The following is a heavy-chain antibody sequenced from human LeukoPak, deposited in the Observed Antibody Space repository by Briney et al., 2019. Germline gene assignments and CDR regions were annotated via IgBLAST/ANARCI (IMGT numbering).Heavy chain of an antibody. V-gene: IGHV5-51*01. CDR2: IYPGDSDA. J-gene: IGHJ4*02. Sequence: GESLKISCKGSGYSFTTYWIGWGRQLPGKGLEWMGIIYPGDSDARYSPSFQGRVTISADKSISTAYLQWSTLKASDTAVYYCATPTLGTIGEYLFDYWGQGTLGTVSS. D-gene: IGHD1-7*01. CDR1: GYSFTTYW. CDR3: ATPTLGTIGEYLFDY.